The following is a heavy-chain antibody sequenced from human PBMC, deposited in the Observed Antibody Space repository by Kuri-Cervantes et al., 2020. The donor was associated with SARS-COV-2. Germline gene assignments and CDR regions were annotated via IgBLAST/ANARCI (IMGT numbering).Heavy chain of an antibody. CDR3: VKVTTYYDFWSGYSYGMDV. V-gene: IGHV3-64D*08. CDR1: GFRFSSYA. CDR2: ISSNGGST. J-gene: IGHJ6*02. Sequence: GGSLRLSCAASGFRFSSYAMHWVRQAPGKGLEYVSAISSNGGSTYYADSVKGRFTISRDNSKNTLYLQMSSLRAEDTAVYYCVKVTTYYDFWSGYSYGMDVWGQGTTVTISS. D-gene: IGHD3-3*01.